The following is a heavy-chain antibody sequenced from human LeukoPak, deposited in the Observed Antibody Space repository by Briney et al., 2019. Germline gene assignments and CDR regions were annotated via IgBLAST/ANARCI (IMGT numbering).Heavy chain of an antibody. D-gene: IGHD3-10*01. CDR2: INHSGST. Sequence: PSETLSLTCAVYGGSFSGYYWSWIRQPPGKGLEWIGEINHSGSTNYNPSLKSRVTISVDTSKNQFSLKLSSVTAADTAVYYCARGPSMVRGVIASRAGGFDPWGQGTLVTVSS. CDR1: GGSFSGYY. V-gene: IGHV4-34*01. CDR3: ARGPSMVRGVIASRAGGFDP. J-gene: IGHJ5*02.